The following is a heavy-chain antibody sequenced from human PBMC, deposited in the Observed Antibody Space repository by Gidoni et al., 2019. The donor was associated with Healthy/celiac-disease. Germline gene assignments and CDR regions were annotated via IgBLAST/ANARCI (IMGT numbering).Heavy chain of an antibody. J-gene: IGHJ4*02. Sequence: QVQLQQWGAGLLKPSETLSLTCAVYGGSFSGYYWSWIRQPPGKWLEWIGEINHSGSTNYNPSLKSRVTISVDTSKNQFSLKLSSVTAADTAVYYCARGRVVVAALYYFDYWGQGTLVTVSS. V-gene: IGHV4-34*01. CDR2: INHSGST. CDR1: GGSFSGYY. D-gene: IGHD2-15*01. CDR3: ARGRVVVAALYYFDY.